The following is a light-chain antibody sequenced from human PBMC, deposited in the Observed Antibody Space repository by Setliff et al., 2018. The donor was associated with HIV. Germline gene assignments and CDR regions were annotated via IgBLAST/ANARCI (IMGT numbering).Light chain of an antibody. CDR3: HHYYTTPLT. Sequence: DIVMTQSPDSLAVSLGERATINCKSSQSILYSSNNKNYLAWYQHKPGQPPKLLIYWASTRESGVPDRFSGSGSGTDFTLTISSLQAEDVAVYYCHHYYTTPLTFGGGTKVDIK. J-gene: IGKJ4*01. V-gene: IGKV4-1*01. CDR1: QSILYSSNNKNY. CDR2: WAS.